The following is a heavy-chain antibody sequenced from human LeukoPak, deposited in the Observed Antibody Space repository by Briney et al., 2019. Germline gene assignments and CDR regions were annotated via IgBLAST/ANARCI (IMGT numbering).Heavy chain of an antibody. CDR1: KFTFSSYW. CDR3: ARGNVLPRIHLWFFDD. D-gene: IGHD5-18*01. J-gene: IGHJ4*02. CDR2: INQDGSEK. Sequence: GGSLRLSCAASKFTFSSYWMNWVRQAPGKGLEWVANINQDGSEKYYVDSVKGRFTISRDNAKNSLFLQMDSLRAEDTAVYYCARGNVLPRIHLWFFDDWGQGALVTVSS. V-gene: IGHV3-7*01.